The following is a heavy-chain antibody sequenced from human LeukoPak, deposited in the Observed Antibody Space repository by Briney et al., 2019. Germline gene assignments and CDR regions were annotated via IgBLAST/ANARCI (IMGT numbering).Heavy chain of an antibody. Sequence: GGSLRLSYAASGFTFSSYEMNWVRQAPGKGLEWVSYISSSGSTIYYADSVKGRFTISRDNAKNSLYLQMNSLRAEDTAVYYCARVGPAAMGKGGWFDPWGQGTLVTVSS. V-gene: IGHV3-48*03. CDR3: ARVGPAAMGKGGWFDP. J-gene: IGHJ5*02. CDR1: GFTFSSYE. D-gene: IGHD2-2*01. CDR2: ISSSGSTI.